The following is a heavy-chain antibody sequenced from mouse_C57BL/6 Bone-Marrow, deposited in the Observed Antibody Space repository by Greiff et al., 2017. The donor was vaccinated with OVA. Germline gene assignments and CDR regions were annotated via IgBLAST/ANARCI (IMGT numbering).Heavy chain of an antibody. D-gene: IGHD4-1*01. CDR1: GYTFTSYG. J-gene: IGHJ3*01. CDR3: ARSGTGTSFAY. V-gene: IGHV1-81*01. Sequence: VKVVESGAELARPGASVKLSCKASGYTFTSYGISWVKQRTGQGLEWIGEIYPRSGNTYYNEKFKGKATLTADKSSSTAYMELRSLTSEDSAVYFCARSGTGTSFAYWGQGTLVTVSA. CDR2: IYPRSGNT.